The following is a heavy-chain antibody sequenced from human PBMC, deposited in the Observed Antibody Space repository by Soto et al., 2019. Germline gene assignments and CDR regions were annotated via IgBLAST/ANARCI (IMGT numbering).Heavy chain of an antibody. Sequence: SQTLSLPFAISVDSVSSNSSSWNWIRPSPSRGLEWLGRTYYRSKWYNDYAVSVKSRITINPDTSKNQFSLQLNSVTPEDTAVYYCARVARYYDFWSGYYTEPDYYYYYGMDVWGQGTTVTVSS. J-gene: IGHJ6*02. CDR2: TYYRSKWYN. CDR1: VDSVSSNSSS. V-gene: IGHV6-1*01. D-gene: IGHD3-3*01. CDR3: ARVARYYDFWSGYYTEPDYYYYYGMDV.